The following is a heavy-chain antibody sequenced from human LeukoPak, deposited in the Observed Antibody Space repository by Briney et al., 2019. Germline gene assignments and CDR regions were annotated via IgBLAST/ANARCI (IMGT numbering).Heavy chain of an antibody. V-gene: IGHV3-9*01. CDR3: AKAQLLRGRGYSYGYDY. D-gene: IGHD5-18*01. J-gene: IGHJ4*02. CDR2: ISWNSGSI. Sequence: GGSLRLSCAASGFTFSSYAMSWVRQAPGKGLEWVSGISWNSGSIGYADSVKGRFTISRDNAKNSLYLQMNSLRAEDTALYYCAKAQLLRGRGYSYGYDYWGQGTLVTVSS. CDR1: GFTFSSYA.